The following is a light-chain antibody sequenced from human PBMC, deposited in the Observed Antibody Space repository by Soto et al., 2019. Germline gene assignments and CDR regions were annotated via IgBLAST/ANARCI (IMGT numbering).Light chain of an antibody. CDR3: KLYGSSQPMYT. CDR1: QSVSSSY. J-gene: IGKJ2*01. V-gene: IGKV3-20*01. CDR2: GAS. Sequence: EIVLTQSPCTLSLSPGERATLSCRASQSVSSSYLAWYQQKPGQAHRLLIYGASSRANGIPDRFSGSGSGIDFTLIISRLEPEDFAVYYCKLYGSSQPMYTFGLGAEVEI.